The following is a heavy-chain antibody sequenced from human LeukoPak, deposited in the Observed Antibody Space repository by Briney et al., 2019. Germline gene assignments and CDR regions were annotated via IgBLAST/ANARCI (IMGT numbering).Heavy chain of an antibody. J-gene: IGHJ4*02. CDR1: GGTFSSHA. CDR3: ARDRDRYSYGQREYYFDY. V-gene: IGHV1-69*13. CDR2: IIPIFGTA. Sequence: PVASVKVSCKASGGTFSSHAISWVRQAPGQGLEWMGGIIPIFGTANYAQKFQGRVTITADESTSTAYMELSSLRSEDTAVYYCARDRDRYSYGQREYYFDYWGQGTLVTVSS. D-gene: IGHD5-18*01.